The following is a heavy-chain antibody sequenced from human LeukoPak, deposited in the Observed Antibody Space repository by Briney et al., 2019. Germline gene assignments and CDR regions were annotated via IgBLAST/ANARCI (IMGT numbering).Heavy chain of an antibody. Sequence: GGSLRLSCAASGLSFSNYWMSWVRQAPGKGLEWVANVKEDGSEKYYVDSVKGRFTISRDNAKNSLYLHMNSLRAEDTAVYYCAREDYSSGWSGKNDYWGQGTLVTVSS. CDR1: GLSFSNYW. J-gene: IGHJ4*02. V-gene: IGHV3-7*01. CDR2: VKEDGSEK. D-gene: IGHD6-19*01. CDR3: AREDYSSGWSGKNDY.